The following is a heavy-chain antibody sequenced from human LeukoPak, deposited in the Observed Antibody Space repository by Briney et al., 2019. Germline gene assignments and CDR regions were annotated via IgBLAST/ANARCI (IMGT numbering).Heavy chain of an antibody. CDR2: FYHGGST. D-gene: IGHD6-13*01. Sequence: KSSETLSLTCTVSGYSITSDYYWGWVRQPPGKGLEWIGSFYHGGSTYFNPSLRSRVSISVDTSKNQFSLKLSSVTAADTAVYYCARQGQQLAHNWFDPWGQGTLVTVSS. V-gene: IGHV4-38-2*02. CDR1: GYSITSDYY. CDR3: ARQGQQLAHNWFDP. J-gene: IGHJ5*02.